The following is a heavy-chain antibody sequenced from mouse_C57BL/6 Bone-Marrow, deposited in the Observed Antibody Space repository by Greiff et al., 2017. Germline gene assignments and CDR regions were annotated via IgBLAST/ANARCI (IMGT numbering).Heavy chain of an antibody. CDR2: INPSTGGT. D-gene: IGHD1-1*01. CDR3: ASGYGSSYRFAY. Sequence: VQLQQSGPELVKPGASVKISCKASGYSFTGYYMNWVKQSPEKSLEWIGEINPSTGGTTYNQKFKAKATLTVDKSSSTAYMQLKSLTSEDSAVYYCASGYGSSYRFAYWGQGTLVTVSA. CDR1: GYSFTGYY. J-gene: IGHJ3*01. V-gene: IGHV1-42*01.